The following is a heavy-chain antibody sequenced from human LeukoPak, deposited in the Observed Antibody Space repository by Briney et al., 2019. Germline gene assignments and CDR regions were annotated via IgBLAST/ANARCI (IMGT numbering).Heavy chain of an antibody. CDR1: GFLFSSYA. CDR3: ARDVGFIVGATPGAFDI. D-gene: IGHD1-26*01. J-gene: IGHJ3*02. V-gene: IGHV3-66*01. Sequence: GGSLRLSCAASGFLFSSYAMSWVRQAPGKGLEWVSVIYSGGNTYYADSVKGRFTISRDNTKNTVYLQMNSLRADDTAVYYCARDVGFIVGATPGAFDIWGQGTMVTVSS. CDR2: IYSGGNT.